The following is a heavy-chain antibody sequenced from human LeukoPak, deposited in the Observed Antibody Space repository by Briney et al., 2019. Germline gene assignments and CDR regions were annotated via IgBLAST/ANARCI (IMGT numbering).Heavy chain of an antibody. CDR2: IYYSGST. D-gene: IGHD2-2*02. V-gene: IGHV4-39*07. J-gene: IGHJ5*02. Sequence: SETLSLTCTVSGGSISSSSYYWGWIRQPPGKGLEWIGSIYYSGSTNYNPSLKSRVTISVDTSKNQFSLKLSSVTAADTAVYYCARRTGVVVPAAIPKRGNWFNPWGQGTLVTVSS. CDR1: GGSISSSSYY. CDR3: ARRTGVVVPAAIPKRGNWFNP.